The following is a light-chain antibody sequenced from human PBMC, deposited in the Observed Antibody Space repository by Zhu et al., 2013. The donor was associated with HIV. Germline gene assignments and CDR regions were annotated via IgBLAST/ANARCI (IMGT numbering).Light chain of an antibody. Sequence: DIQMTQSPPSVSASIGDTVTITCRASQAIENYVAWIQQKPGKAPKSLIYAASSLQNGVASRFTGNGSGTDFTLTISCLQSEDFATYYCQQYYSYPLWTFGQGTKVEIK. CDR3: QQYYSYPLWT. V-gene: IGKV1-16*01. J-gene: IGKJ1*01. CDR2: AAS. CDR1: QAIENY.